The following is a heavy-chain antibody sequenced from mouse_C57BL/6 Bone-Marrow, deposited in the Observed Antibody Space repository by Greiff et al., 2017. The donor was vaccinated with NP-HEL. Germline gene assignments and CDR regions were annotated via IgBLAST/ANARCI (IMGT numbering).Heavy chain of an antibody. Sequence: VQLQQSGAELVRPGTSVKVSCKASGYAFTNYLIEWVKQRPGQGLEWIGVINPGSGGTNYNEKFKGKATLTADKSSSTAYMQLSSLTSEDSAVYFCARSYYYGSSHDNWGQGTTLTVSS. J-gene: IGHJ2*01. CDR3: ARSYYYGSSHDN. CDR2: INPGSGGT. V-gene: IGHV1-54*01. D-gene: IGHD1-1*01. CDR1: GYAFTNYL.